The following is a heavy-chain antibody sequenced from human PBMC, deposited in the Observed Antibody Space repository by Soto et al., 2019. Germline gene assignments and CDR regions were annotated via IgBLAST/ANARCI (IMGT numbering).Heavy chain of an antibody. J-gene: IGHJ5*02. CDR3: ARDQGVAVTADNWFGT. V-gene: IGHV4-4*07. CDR2: ILSSGST. Sequence: SETLSLTCTVAGSSLTDYSWVWIRQPAGKRLEWIGRILSSGSTNYNPSLKGRITVSLDTSKNQCSLKLNSASATDTAVYSCARDQGVAVTADNWFGTWGQGILVTVSS. D-gene: IGHD2-21*02. CDR1: GSSLTDYS.